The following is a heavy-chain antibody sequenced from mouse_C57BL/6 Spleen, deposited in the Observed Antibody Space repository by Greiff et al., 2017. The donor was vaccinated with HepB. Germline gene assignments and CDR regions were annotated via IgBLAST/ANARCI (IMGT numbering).Heavy chain of an antibody. CDR3: ARWHYDDVDWWAFDV. CDR2: INPTNGDT. Sequence: EVQLQQSGAELVKPGASVKISCKASGYTFTDYYMNWVKQSPGQGLEWIGDINPTNGDTNYNQKFKGKATLTVDKSSSTAYMELRSLTSEDSAVYYCARWHYDDVDWWAFDVWGPGTTVTVSS. V-gene: IGHV1-26*01. J-gene: IGHJ1*01. CDR1: GYTFTDYY. D-gene: IGHD2-3*01.